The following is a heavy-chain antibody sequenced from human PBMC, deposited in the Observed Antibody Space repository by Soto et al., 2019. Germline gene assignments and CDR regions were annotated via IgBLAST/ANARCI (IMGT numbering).Heavy chain of an antibody. D-gene: IGHD3-22*01. Sequence: SGPTLVNPTQTLTLTCSFSGFSLTSSGVCVGWIRQPPGKALEWLALVNREDEKWYSTSLRTRLTISKDTSKNQVDLTMTHMDPVDTATYFFARFLYYESSDYFDYWGQGTPVTVSS. CDR2: VNREDEK. CDR3: ARFLYYESSDYFDY. V-gene: IGHV2-70*01. J-gene: IGHJ4*02. CDR1: GFSLTSSGVC.